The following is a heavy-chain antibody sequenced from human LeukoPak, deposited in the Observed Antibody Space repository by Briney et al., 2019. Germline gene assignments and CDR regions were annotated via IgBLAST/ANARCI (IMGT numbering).Heavy chain of an antibody. Sequence: GRSLRLSCAASGFPFSTYAMNWVRQAPGKGLEWVSVITGSGGFTQYADSVKGRFTISRDNSENTVYLQMNSLRVEDTALYYCVRSLDYWGQGTLVTVSS. CDR3: VRSLDY. CDR1: GFPFSTYA. CDR2: ITGSGGFT. J-gene: IGHJ4*02. V-gene: IGHV3-23*01.